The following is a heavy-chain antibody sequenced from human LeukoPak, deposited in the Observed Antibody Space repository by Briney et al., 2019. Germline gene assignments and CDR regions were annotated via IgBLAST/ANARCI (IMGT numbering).Heavy chain of an antibody. CDR2: IKPDGSEK. CDR3: ASYLYWWSDLGY. Sequence: GESLRLSCAASGFTLSDYWMTWVRQAPGKGLEWVGNIKPDGSEKYSVDSVRGRFTTCRDNAKNPLYLQMNSLRVEDTAVYYCASYLYWWSDLGYWGQGTLVTVSS. V-gene: IGHV3-7*01. D-gene: IGHD2-8*02. J-gene: IGHJ4*02. CDR1: GFTLSDYW.